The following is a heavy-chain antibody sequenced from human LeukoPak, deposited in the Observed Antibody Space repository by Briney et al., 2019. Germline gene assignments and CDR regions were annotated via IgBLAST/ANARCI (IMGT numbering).Heavy chain of an antibody. J-gene: IGHJ5*02. Sequence: GGSLRLSCAASGFTFSNYWMSWVRQAPGKGLEWVANIKKDGSEKFYVESVRGRFTISRDNARNSLYLQMNSLRDEDTAVYYCGREGIGQSHYGRNCHFAWGPGTL. CDR2: IKKDGSEK. CDR1: GFTFSNYW. CDR3: GREGIGQSHYGRNCHFA. V-gene: IGHV3-7*01. D-gene: IGHD4-17*01.